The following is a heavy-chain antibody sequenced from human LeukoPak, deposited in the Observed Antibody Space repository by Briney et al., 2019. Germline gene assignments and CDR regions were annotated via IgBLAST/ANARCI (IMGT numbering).Heavy chain of an antibody. CDR3: ACHSGWSGPSE. Sequence: PSETLSLTCAVSGDSISSDKWWSWVHQPPGKGLEYIGEFHQSVSTNYNPSLKSRLTISVDKSKNQFSLKLSSVTAADTAVYYCACHSGWSGPSEWGQGTLVTVSP. D-gene: IGHD6-19*01. V-gene: IGHV4-4*02. CDR2: FHQSVST. J-gene: IGHJ4*02. CDR1: GDSISSDKW.